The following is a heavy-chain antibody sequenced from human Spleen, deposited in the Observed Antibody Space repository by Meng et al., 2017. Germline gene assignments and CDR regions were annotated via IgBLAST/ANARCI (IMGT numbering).Heavy chain of an antibody. CDR1: GYNFPDYY. CDR2: MNPNRGDT. Sequence: ASVKVSCKPSGYNFPDYYIHWVRRAPGQGLEWMGWMNPNRGDTGYAQKFQGRVTMTRNTSISTVYMELSGLRSDDTAMYYCARDEDISAAGKLFGDYWGQGTLVTVSS. CDR3: ARDEDISAAGKLFGDY. J-gene: IGHJ4*02. V-gene: IGHV1-8*02. D-gene: IGHD6-13*01.